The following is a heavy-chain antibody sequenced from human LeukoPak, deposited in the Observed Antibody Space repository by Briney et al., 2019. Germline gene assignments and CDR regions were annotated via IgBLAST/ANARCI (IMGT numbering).Heavy chain of an antibody. V-gene: IGHV4-39*07. J-gene: IGHJ4*02. CDR1: GGSISSSNHF. CDR3: ARGQYDILTGYYLQFDY. Sequence: SETLSLTCTVSGGSISSSNHFWGWVRQPPEKGLEWIGGIYYSGSTYYNPSLTSRVTILVDTSKNQFSLKLSSVTAADTALYYCARGQYDILTGYYLQFDYWGQGTLVTVSS. D-gene: IGHD3-9*01. CDR2: IYYSGST.